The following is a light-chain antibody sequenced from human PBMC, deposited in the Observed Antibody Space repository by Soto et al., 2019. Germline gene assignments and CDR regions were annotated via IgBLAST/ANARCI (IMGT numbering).Light chain of an antibody. CDR3: QQCGSSPVT. J-gene: IGKJ5*01. CDR2: GSS. CDR1: QSLSSSY. Sequence: EIVLTQYPGTLSLSPGETGTLSCRASQSLSSSYLAWYQQRPGQAPRLLIYGSSIRATGIPDRFSGSASGTDFTLTISRLEPEDFAVYYCQQCGSSPVTFGQGTRPEN. V-gene: IGKV3-20*01.